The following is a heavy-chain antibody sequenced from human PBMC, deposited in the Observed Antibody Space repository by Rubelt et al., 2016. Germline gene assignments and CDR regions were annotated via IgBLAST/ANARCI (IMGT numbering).Heavy chain of an antibody. Sequence: GSGGDVVQPGGSLRLSCAASGFTFSDFGMNWVRQAPGKGLEWISYISTSGSSIYYADSVKGRFTMSRDNAKKSLYLQMNSLTAEDTAVYYCASGWSLVWGQGTMVTVSS. CDR1: GFTFSDFG. CDR2: ISTSGSSI. CDR3: ASGWSLV. J-gene: IGHJ3*01. D-gene: IGHD2-2*03. V-gene: IGHV3-48*03.